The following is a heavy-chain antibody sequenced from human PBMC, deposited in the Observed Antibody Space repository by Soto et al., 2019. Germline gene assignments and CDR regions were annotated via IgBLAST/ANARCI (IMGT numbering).Heavy chain of an antibody. J-gene: IGHJ4*02. CDR2: IYYSGST. V-gene: IGHV4-59*01. D-gene: IGHD5-18*01. CDR3: ASVGYSYGHFDY. CDR1: GGSISSYY. Sequence: SETLSLTCTVSGGSISSYYWSWIRQPPGKGLEWIGYIYYSGSTNYNPSLKSRVTISVDTSKKQFSLKLSSVTAADTAVYYCASVGYSYGHFDYWGQGTLVTVSS.